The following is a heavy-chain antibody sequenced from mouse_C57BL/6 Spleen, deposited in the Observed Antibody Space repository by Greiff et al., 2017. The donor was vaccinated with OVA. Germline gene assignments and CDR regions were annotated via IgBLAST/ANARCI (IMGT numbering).Heavy chain of an antibody. V-gene: IGHV1-15*01. D-gene: IGHD1-1*01. J-gene: IGHJ3*01. Sequence: QVQLQQSGAELVRPGASVTLSCKASGYTFTDYEMHWVKQTPVHGLEWIGAIDPETGGTAYNQKFKGKAILTADKSSSTAYMELRSLTSEDSAVYYCTRNSLYYYGSKGFAYWGQGTLVTVSA. CDR1: GYTFTDYE. CDR2: IDPETGGT. CDR3: TRNSLYYYGSKGFAY.